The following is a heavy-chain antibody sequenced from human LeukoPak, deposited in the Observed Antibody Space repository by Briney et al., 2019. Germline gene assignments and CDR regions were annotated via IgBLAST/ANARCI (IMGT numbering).Heavy chain of an antibody. J-gene: IGHJ5*02. CDR1: SSPITSGTFY. Sequence: SQTLSLTCTVSSSPITSGTFYWNWIRQPAGKGLEWIGRIYTSGKSNYNPSLEGRVTMSVDTTKNQFSLKLNFVTAADTAVYYCARGRDYGDYWFDPWGQGTLVTVSS. CDR3: ARGRDYGDYWFDP. CDR2: IYTSGKS. V-gene: IGHV4-61*02. D-gene: IGHD4-17*01.